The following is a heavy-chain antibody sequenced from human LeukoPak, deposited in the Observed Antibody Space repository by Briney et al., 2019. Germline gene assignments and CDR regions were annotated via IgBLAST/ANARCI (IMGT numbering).Heavy chain of an antibody. Sequence: GGSLRLSCAASGFTFSGYGMHWVRQAPGKGLEWVTFIRYDGSKKYYADSVKGRFTISRDNSKNTLYLQMNSLRAEDTAVYYCAKDLYSYGYYFDYWGQGTVVTVSS. J-gene: IGHJ4*02. CDR1: GFTFSGYG. CDR2: IRYDGSKK. CDR3: AKDLYSYGYYFDY. D-gene: IGHD5-18*01. V-gene: IGHV3-30*02.